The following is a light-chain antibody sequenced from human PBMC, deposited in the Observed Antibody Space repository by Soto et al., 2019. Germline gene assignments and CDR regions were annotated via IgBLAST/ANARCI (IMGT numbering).Light chain of an antibody. CDR2: HVT. CDR1: SSDIGHYDY. Sequence: QSVLTQPASVSGSPGQSITISCTGTSSDIGHYDYVSWYQQHPGKDPKLMIYHVTYRPSGVSNRYSGSKSGNSASLTISGLHADDEADYYCCSLTTSNTYVFGSGTKLNVL. CDR3: CSLTTSNTYV. J-gene: IGLJ1*01. V-gene: IGLV2-14*03.